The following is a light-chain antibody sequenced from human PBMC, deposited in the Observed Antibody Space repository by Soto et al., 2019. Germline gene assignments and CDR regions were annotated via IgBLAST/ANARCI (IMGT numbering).Light chain of an antibody. CDR1: QSVSSNY. V-gene: IGKV3-20*01. CDR2: GAS. J-gene: IGKJ4*01. Sequence: EIVLTQSPGTLSLSPGERATLSCRASQSVSSNYLAWYQQKPGQAPRLLIYGASSRATGIPDRFSGSGSGTDFTLTISRLEPEDFEVYYCQQYSQWPLTLGGGTKVDIK. CDR3: QQYSQWPLT.